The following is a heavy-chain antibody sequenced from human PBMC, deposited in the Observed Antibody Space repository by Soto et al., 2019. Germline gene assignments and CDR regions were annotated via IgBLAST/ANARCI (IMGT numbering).Heavy chain of an antibody. Sequence: SETLSVTCTVAGGSISSYYWSWIRKPPGKGLEWIGNIHYNGNTKYNPSLKSRVSMSVDTSKNQFSLNLRSVTAADTAVYYCASMGYHYGSGSYPLDYWGQGTLVT. CDR1: GGSISSYY. CDR2: IHYNGNT. D-gene: IGHD3-10*01. CDR3: ASMGYHYGSGSYPLDY. J-gene: IGHJ4*02. V-gene: IGHV4-59*08.